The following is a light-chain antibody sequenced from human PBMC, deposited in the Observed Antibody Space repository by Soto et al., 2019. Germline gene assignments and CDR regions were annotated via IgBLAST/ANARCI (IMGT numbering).Light chain of an antibody. J-gene: IGLJ1*01. Sequence: QSVLTQPPSASGTPGQRVTISCSGSSSNIGTYYVSWYQQLPETAPKLLIYRNNQRPSGVPDRFSGSKSGTSASLAISGLRSDDEADYYCAAWDDSLSGDVFGTGTKLTVL. CDR1: SSNIGTYY. V-gene: IGLV1-47*01. CDR2: RNN. CDR3: AAWDDSLSGDV.